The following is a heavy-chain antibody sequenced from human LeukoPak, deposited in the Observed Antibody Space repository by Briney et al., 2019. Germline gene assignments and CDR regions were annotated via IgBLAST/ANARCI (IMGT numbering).Heavy chain of an antibody. Sequence: PSQTLSLTCTVSSGSISSGGHYWSWIRQHPGKGLEWIGYIYYSGSTYYNPSLKSRVTISVDTSKNQFSLELSSVTAADTAVYYCARVEYSSSWNYFDYWGQGTLVTVSS. D-gene: IGHD6-13*01. V-gene: IGHV4-31*03. CDR1: SGSISSGGHY. J-gene: IGHJ4*02. CDR3: ARVEYSSSWNYFDY. CDR2: IYYSGST.